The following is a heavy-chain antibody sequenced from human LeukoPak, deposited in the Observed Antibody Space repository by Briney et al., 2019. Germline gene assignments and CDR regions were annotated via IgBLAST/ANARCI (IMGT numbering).Heavy chain of an antibody. CDR2: ISWSGGRT. Sequence: GGSLRLSCAAYGFTVSSYAMSWVRQAPGKGREWVSAISWSGGRTYYADSVKGRFTISRDNSKNTLYLQMNSLRAEDTAVYYCAAPHGGYDPYAHYWGQGTLVTVSS. CDR1: GFTVSSYA. CDR3: AAPHGGYDPYAHY. V-gene: IGHV3-23*01. J-gene: IGHJ4*02. D-gene: IGHD5-12*01.